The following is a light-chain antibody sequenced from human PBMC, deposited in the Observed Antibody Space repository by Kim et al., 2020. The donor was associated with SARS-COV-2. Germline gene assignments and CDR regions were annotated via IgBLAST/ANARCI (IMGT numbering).Light chain of an antibody. CDR2: GAS. J-gene: IGKJ2*01. Sequence: EIVLTQSPGTLSLSPGERATLSCRTSQSVSSSYLAWYQQKPGQAPRLLIYGASSRATGIPDRFSGSGSGTDFTLTISRLEPEDFAVYYCQQYGSSRYTFGQWTKLEI. V-gene: IGKV3-20*01. CDR1: QSVSSSY. CDR3: QQYGSSRYT.